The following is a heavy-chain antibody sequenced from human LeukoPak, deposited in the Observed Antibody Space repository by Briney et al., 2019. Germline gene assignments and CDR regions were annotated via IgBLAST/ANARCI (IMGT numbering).Heavy chain of an antibody. Sequence: GGSLILSSAAAGFTFGDYGMNWVRQAPGKGLELVSSINWNGGSTGYVDSVNRRFTISRDNARNSLYLQMNSLRAEDTALYYCAKVLGSGSYYAGVDYWGQGALVTVSS. D-gene: IGHD3-10*01. CDR1: GFTFGDYG. CDR2: INWNGGST. CDR3: AKVLGSGSYYAGVDY. J-gene: IGHJ4*02. V-gene: IGHV3-20*04.